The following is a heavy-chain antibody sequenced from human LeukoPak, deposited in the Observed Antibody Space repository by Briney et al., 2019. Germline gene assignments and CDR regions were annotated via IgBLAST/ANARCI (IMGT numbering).Heavy chain of an antibody. CDR2: IYYSGST. V-gene: IGHV4-30-4*08. CDR1: GGSISSGDYY. CDR3: ARVSSRWYYFDY. D-gene: IGHD6-13*01. Sequence: PSQTLSLTCTVSGGSISSGDYYWSWIRQPPGKGLEWIGYIYYSGSTYYNPSLKSRVTISVDTSKNQFSLKLSSVTAADTAVYYCARVSSRWYYFDYWGQGTLVSVSS. J-gene: IGHJ4*02.